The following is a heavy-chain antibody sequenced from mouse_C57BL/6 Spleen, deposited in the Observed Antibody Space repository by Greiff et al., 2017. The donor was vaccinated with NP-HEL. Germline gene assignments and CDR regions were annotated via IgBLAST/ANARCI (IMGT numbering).Heavy chain of an antibody. CDR1: GFTFSDYG. V-gene: IGHV5-17*01. D-gene: IGHD2-1*01. CDR2: ISSGSSTI. J-gene: IGHJ3*01. Sequence: EVMLVESGGGLVKPGGSLKLSCAASGFTFSDYGMHWVRQAPEKGLEWVAYISSGSSTIYYADTVKGRFTISRDNAKNTLFLQMTSLRSEDTAMYYCARDGNYVFAYWGQRTLVTVSA. CDR3: ARDGNYVFAY.